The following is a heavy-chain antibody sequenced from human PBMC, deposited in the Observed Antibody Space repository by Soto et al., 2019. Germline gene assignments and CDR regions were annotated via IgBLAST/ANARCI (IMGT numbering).Heavy chain of an antibody. V-gene: IGHV4-31*03. J-gene: IGHJ5*02. CDR2: VHSSGTS. Sequence: QVQLQESGPGLVKPSQTLSLACTVSGDSISSGAYYWSWVRQLPGKGLEWIGYVHSSGTSYYTPSLRVRLPFCTDPSENQSSLTWNSVTPADPAVYYCAGSGKGGGRCDPGGRGPRVTVSS. CDR1: GDSISSGAYY. CDR3: AGSGKGGGRCDP. D-gene: IGHD3-16*01.